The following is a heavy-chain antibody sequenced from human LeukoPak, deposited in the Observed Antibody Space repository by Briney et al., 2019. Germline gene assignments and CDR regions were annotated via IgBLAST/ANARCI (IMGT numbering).Heavy chain of an antibody. V-gene: IGHV3-21*01. J-gene: IGHJ2*01. CDR1: GFIFSSYS. CDR3: AREGPGLDL. CDR2: ISSSSSYI. Sequence: PGGSLPLSCAASGFIFSSYSMNWLRKAPGKGLEWVSSISSSSSYIYYADSVKGRFTISRDNAKNSLYLQMNSLRAEDTAVYYGAREGPGLDLWGRGTLVTVCS.